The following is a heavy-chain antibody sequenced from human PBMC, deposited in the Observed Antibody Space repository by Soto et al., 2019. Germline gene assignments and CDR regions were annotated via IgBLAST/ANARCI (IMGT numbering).Heavy chain of an antibody. V-gene: IGHV3-30*18. CDR3: AKGTDFGS. Sequence: HPGGSLRLSCAASGFTFSSYGMHWVRQAPGKGLEWVAVISYDGSNKYYADSVKGRFTISRDNSKNTLYLQMNSLRAEDTAVYYCAKGTDFGSWGQGTLVTVSS. CDR1: GFTFSSYG. CDR2: ISYDGSNK. J-gene: IGHJ4*02.